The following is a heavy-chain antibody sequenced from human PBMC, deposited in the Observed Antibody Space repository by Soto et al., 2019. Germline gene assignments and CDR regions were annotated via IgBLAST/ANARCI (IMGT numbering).Heavy chain of an antibody. CDR3: ARDHRFLEWTWFDP. V-gene: IGHV4-30-4*01. J-gene: IGHJ5*02. Sequence: SETLSLTCTVSGGSISSGDYYWSWIRQPPGKGLEWIGYIYYSGSTNYNPSLKSRVTISVDTSKNQFSLKLSSVTAADTAVYYCARDHRFLEWTWFDPWGQGTLVTVSS. CDR1: GGSISSGDYY. D-gene: IGHD3-3*01. CDR2: IYYSGST.